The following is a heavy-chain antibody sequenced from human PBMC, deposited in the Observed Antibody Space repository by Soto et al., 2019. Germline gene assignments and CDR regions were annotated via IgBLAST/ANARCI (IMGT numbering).Heavy chain of an antibody. D-gene: IGHD5-12*01. CDR2: IIPVFGRP. V-gene: IGHV1-69*13. Sequence: GASVKVSCKASGGTFSSFGISWLRQAPGQGLEWMGGIIPVFGRPNYAQRFRGRLTITADESTNTSYMELIDLTSKDTAVYYCAREASGYDFWGQGTQVTVSS. CDR1: GGTFSSFG. J-gene: IGHJ1*01. CDR3: AREASGYDF.